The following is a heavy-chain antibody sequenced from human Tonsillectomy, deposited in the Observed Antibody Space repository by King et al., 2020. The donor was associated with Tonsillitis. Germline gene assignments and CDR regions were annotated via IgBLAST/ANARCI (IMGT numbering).Heavy chain of an antibody. CDR2: IYYFGST. Sequence: VQLQESGPGLVKPSETLSLTCTVSGGSMSGHYWSWIRQPPGKGLEWIGYIYYFGSTNYNPSLKTRVTMSVDTSKNQFSLKLTSVTAADTAVYYCARAPPRINMRGVTAFDIWGQGTMVTVSS. D-gene: IGHD3-22*01. J-gene: IGHJ3*02. V-gene: IGHV4-59*08. CDR1: GGSMSGHY. CDR3: ARAPPRINMRGVTAFDI.